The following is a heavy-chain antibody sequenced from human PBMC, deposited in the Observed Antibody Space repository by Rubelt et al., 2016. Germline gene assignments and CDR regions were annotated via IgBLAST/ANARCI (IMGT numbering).Heavy chain of an antibody. J-gene: IGHJ4*02. CDR3: ARVCGSGRCLDY. CDR1: GYTFNSYR. Sequence: PGGSLRLSCIASGYTFNSYRMNWVRQAPGKGLEWVSTIYDGGSPMYYADSVKGRFTISRDNAKNSLYLRMDSLRAEDTAVYYCARVCGSGRCLDYWGQGTLVTVSS. D-gene: IGHD3-10*01. V-gene: IGHV3-48*04. CDR2: IYDGGSPM.